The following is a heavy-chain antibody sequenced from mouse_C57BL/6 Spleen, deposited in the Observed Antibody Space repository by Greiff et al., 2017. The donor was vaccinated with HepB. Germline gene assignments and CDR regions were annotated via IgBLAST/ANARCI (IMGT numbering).Heavy chain of an antibody. V-gene: IGHV1-18*01. J-gene: IGHJ2*01. CDR2: INPNNGGT. CDR1: GYTFTDYN. Sequence: EVQLQQSGPELVKPGASVKIPCKASGYTFTDYNMDWVKQSHGKSLEWIGDINPNNGGTIYNQKFKGKATLTVDKSSSTAYMELRSLTSEDTAVYYCARLDYYGNSPYYFDYWGQGTTLTVSS. D-gene: IGHD1-1*01. CDR3: ARLDYYGNSPYYFDY.